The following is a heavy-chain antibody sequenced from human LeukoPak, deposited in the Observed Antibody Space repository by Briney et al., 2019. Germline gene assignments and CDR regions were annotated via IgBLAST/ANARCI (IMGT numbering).Heavy chain of an antibody. CDR2: INPSGGST. CDR3: ARDSNKWDFDY. J-gene: IGHJ4*02. V-gene: IGHV1-46*01. CDR1: GYTFTSYY. Sequence: ASVKVSCKASGYTFTSYYMHWVRQAPGQGLEWMGIINPSGGSTSYAQKFQGRVTMTRDTSASTVYMELSSLRSEDTAVYYCARDSNKWDFDYWGQGTLVTVSS. D-gene: IGHD1-26*01.